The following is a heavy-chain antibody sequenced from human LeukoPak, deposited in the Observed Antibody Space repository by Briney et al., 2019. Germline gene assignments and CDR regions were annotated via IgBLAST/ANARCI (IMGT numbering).Heavy chain of an antibody. CDR2: IYYSGST. CDR3: ARVPNDYTISGLFHI. J-gene: IGHJ3*02. D-gene: IGHD4-11*01. V-gene: IGHV4-39*07. CDR1: GGSISSTSYY. Sequence: SETLSLTCTVSGGSISSTSYYWGCIRQPPGKGLECIGSIYYSGSTYYNPSLKSRVTISVDRSKNQFSLKLSSVTAADTAVYYCARVPNDYTISGLFHIWGQGTMVTVSS.